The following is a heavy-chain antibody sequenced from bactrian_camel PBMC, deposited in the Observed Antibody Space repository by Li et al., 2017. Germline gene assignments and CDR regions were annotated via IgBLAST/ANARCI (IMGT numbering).Heavy chain of an antibody. D-gene: IGHD4*01. CDR3: AADRSFFTATATDKSEYDY. Sequence: HVQLVESGGGSVQTGGSLRLSCTTSRHTDSSACTAWFRQAPGKEREGVAAIDAGGGNTYYAASVKGRFTMSRDNAKNTVYLQMNSLKPEDTATYYCAADRSFFTATATDKSEYDYWGQGTQVTVS. J-gene: IGHJ4*01. CDR1: RHTDSSAC. CDR2: IDAGGGNT. V-gene: IGHV3-3*01.